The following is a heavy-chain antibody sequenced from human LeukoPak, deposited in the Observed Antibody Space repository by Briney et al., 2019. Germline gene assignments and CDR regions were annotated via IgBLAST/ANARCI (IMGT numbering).Heavy chain of an antibody. D-gene: IGHD1-14*01. CDR3: AREEAGGTYSFDY. J-gene: IGHJ4*02. Sequence: GWSLRLSCAVSGFTVSSNFMSWVRQAPGKGLEWVSVLYTSGITYYADSVKGRFTISRDNSKNTVFLQMNSLRAEDTAVYYCAREEAGGTYSFDYWGQGTLVTVSS. V-gene: IGHV3-66*01. CDR2: LYTSGIT. CDR1: GFTVSSNF.